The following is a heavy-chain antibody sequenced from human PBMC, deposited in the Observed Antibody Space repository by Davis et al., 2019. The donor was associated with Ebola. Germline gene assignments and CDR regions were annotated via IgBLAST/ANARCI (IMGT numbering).Heavy chain of an antibody. CDR1: GVSISRHY. D-gene: IGHD3-10*01. J-gene: IGHJ4*02. CDR2: IYYTGSA. V-gene: IGHV4-59*03. Sequence: PSETLSLTCTVSGVSISRHYWSWIRQPPGKRLEWIGSIYYTGSAYYNSSLASRATIPVDTSKNQFSLKLTSVTAADTAMYYCSERGSSVWGQGTLVTLSS. CDR3: SERGSSV.